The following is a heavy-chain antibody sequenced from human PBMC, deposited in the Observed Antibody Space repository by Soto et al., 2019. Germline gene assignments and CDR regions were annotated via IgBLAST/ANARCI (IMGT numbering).Heavy chain of an antibody. J-gene: IGHJ4*02. V-gene: IGHV3-23*01. Sequence: GGSLRLSCAASGLTFSSYAMSWVRQAPGKGLECVSAISGSGGSTYYADSVKARFTISRDNSKNTLYLQMNSLRAEDTAVYYCAKDMAWNYYFDCWGQGTLVTVSA. CDR1: GLTFSSYA. D-gene: IGHD1-7*01. CDR2: ISGSGGST. CDR3: AKDMAWNYYFDC.